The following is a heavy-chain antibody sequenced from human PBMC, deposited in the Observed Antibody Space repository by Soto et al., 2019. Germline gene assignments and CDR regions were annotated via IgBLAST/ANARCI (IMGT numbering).Heavy chain of an antibody. CDR3: ARHRYYYDSNGGFFDY. Sequence: SETLSLTCTVSGGSISSSSYYWGWIRQPPGKGLEWIGSIYYSGNTYYNPSLKSRVTISVDTSKNQFSLKLSSVTAADTAVYYCARHRYYYDSNGGFFDYWGQGTLVTVSS. CDR1: GGSISSSSYY. D-gene: IGHD3-22*01. J-gene: IGHJ4*02. CDR2: IYYSGNT. V-gene: IGHV4-39*01.